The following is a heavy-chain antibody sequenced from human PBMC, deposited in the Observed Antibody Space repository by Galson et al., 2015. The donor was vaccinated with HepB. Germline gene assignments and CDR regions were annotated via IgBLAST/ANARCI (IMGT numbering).Heavy chain of an antibody. V-gene: IGHV3-21*01. J-gene: IGHJ6*02. D-gene: IGHD2-2*01. CDR2: ISRDSTYI. Sequence: SLRLSCAASGFTFSSYSMNWVRQAPGKGLEWVSSISRDSTYIHYTDSVKGRFTISRDSAQNSVYLQTNSLRADDTAVYYCTRGYSTATGSDGYYYYGMDVWGQGTTVSVSS. CDR1: GFTFSSYS. CDR3: TRGYSTATGSDGYYYYGMDV.